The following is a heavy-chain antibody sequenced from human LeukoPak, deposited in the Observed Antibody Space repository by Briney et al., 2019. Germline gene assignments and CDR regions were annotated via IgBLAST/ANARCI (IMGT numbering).Heavy chain of an antibody. CDR2: IYYSGST. CDR3: ARASLRARGVPEFDY. CDR1: GGSISSYY. J-gene: IGHJ4*02. V-gene: IGHV4-59*01. Sequence: SETLSLTCTVSGGSISSYYWSWNRQPPGKGLEWIGYIYYSGSTNYNPSLKSRVTISVDTSKNQFSLKLSSVTAADTAVYYCARASLRARGVPEFDYWGQGTLVTVSS. D-gene: IGHD3-10*01.